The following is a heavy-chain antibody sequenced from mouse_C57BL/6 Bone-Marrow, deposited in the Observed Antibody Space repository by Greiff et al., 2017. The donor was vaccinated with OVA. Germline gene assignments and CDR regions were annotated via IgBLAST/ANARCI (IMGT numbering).Heavy chain of an antibody. CDR2: ISSGSSTI. V-gene: IGHV5-17*01. CDR3: ARGTTVVALYAMDY. CDR1: GFTFSDYG. D-gene: IGHD1-1*01. J-gene: IGHJ4*01. Sequence: EVHLVESGGGLVKPGGSLKLSCAASGFTFSDYGMHWVRQAPEKGLEWVAYISSGSSTIYYADTVKGRFTISRDNAKNTLFLQMTSLRSEDTAMYYCARGTTVVALYAMDYWGQGTSVTVSS.